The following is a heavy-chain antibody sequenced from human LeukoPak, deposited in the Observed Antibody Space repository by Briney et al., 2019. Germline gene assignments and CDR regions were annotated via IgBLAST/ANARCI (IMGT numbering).Heavy chain of an antibody. CDR1: GFSFSTYA. D-gene: IGHD6-13*01. CDR3: AKVTIASAGTFDC. J-gene: IGHJ4*02. V-gene: IGHV3-23*01. Sequence: PGGSLRLSCAASGFSFSTYAMTWVRQAPGKGLEWVSAVGASGVSAYYADSVKGRFTISRDNSRDTLYLQMNSLRAEDTAPYYCAKVTIASAGTFDCWGQGTLVTVSS. CDR2: VGASGVSA.